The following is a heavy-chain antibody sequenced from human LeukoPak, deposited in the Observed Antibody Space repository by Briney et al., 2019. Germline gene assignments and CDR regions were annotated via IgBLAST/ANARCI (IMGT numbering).Heavy chain of an antibody. J-gene: IGHJ3*02. D-gene: IGHD3-10*01. CDR2: IYYSGST. Sequence: SETLSLTCTVSGGSISSGGYYWSWIRQHPGKGLEWIGYIYYSGSTYYNPSLESRVTISVDTSKNQFSLKLSSVTAADTAVYYCARDREDYGSGSPGAFDIWGQGTMVTVSS. V-gene: IGHV4-31*03. CDR3: ARDREDYGSGSPGAFDI. CDR1: GGSISSGGYY.